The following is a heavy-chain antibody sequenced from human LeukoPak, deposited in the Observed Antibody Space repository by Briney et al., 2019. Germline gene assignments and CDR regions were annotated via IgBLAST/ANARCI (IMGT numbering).Heavy chain of an antibody. CDR1: GFTFSGSK. CDR3: IRQDCGASGCSLPDY. J-gene: IGHJ4*02. D-gene: IGHD2-21*01. Sequence: GGFRRLSCVASGFTFSGSKMHWVRQASGKGLEWVGRFISKADSYSTIYAASVKGRFTISRDDSKNTAYLQMNSLKTEDTAVYYCIRQDCGASGCSLPDYWGQGTLVTASS. V-gene: IGHV3-73*01. CDR2: FISKADSYST.